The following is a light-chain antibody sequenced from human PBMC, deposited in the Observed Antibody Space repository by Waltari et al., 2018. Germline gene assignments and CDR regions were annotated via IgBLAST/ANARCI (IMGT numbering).Light chain of an antibody. CDR2: AAS. J-gene: IGKJ4*01. CDR3: QQYDGLVVT. V-gene: IGKV3-20*01. Sequence: EIVLTQSPGTLSLSPGERVILSCRASQYIPGGWMTWYHPKPCQAPRLLIYAASTRAPDVPDRFSGSGSGTDFTLTISRLEPEDSGVYYCQQYDGLVVTFGGGTKVEIK. CDR1: QYIPGGW.